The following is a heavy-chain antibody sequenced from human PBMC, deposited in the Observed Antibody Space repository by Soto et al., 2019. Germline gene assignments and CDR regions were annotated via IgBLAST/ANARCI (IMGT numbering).Heavy chain of an antibody. D-gene: IGHD4-17*01. CDR2: IKSKADGGTT. J-gene: IGHJ4*02. Sequence: EVQLVESGGGLVKPGGSLRLSCAASGFTFNTAWMSWVRQAPGKGLEWVGRIKSKADGGTTDYAAPVKGRFTISRDDSKNTLYLQINSLRTEDTAVYYCTRLRTVTESRFFGYWGQGTLVTVSS. V-gene: IGHV3-15*07. CDR1: GFTFNTAW. CDR3: TRLRTVTESRFFGY.